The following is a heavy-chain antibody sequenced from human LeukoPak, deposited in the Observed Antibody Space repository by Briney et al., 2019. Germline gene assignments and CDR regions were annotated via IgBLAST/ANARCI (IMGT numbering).Heavy chain of an antibody. J-gene: IGHJ4*02. V-gene: IGHV4-59*08. CDR2: IYYSGST. D-gene: IGHD3-16*01. CDR1: GGSISSYY. Sequence: PSETLSLTCTVSGGSISSYYWSWIRQPPGKGLEWIGYIYYSGSTNYNPSLKSRVTISVDTSKNQFSLKLSSVTAADTAMYYCASFSAGLGWGQGTLVTVSS. CDR3: ASFSAGLG.